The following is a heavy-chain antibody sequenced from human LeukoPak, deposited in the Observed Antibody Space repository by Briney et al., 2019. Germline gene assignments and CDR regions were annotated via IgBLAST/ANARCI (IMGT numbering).Heavy chain of an antibody. J-gene: IGHJ6*03. Sequence: ASVKLSCKASGGTFSSYAMSWVRQAPGQGLEWMAGIIPIFGTANYAQKFQGRVTIPADESTSTGYMELRSLRSEDTAVYYCARTQLLLGYYYYYMDVWGKGTTVTVSS. D-gene: IGHD2-2*01. CDR2: IIPIFGTA. CDR3: ARTQLLLGYYYYYMDV. CDR1: GGTFSSYA. V-gene: IGHV1-69*13.